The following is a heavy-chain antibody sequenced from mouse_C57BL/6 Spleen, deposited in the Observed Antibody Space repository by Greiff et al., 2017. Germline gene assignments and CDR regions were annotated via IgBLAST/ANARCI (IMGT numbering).Heavy chain of an antibody. CDR3: ARTRQLRLLYYAMDY. D-gene: IGHD3-2*02. Sequence: VQLQQSGPELVKPGASVKIPCKASGYTFTDYNMDWVKQSHGKSLEWIGDINPNNGGTIYNQKFKGKATLTVDKSSSTAYMELRSLTSEDTAVYYCARTRQLRLLYYAMDYWGQGTSVTVSS. V-gene: IGHV1-18*01. J-gene: IGHJ4*01. CDR1: GYTFTDYN. CDR2: INPNNGGT.